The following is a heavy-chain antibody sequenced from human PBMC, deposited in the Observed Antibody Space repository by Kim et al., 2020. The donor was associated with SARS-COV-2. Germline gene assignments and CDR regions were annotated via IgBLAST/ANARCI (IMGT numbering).Heavy chain of an antibody. J-gene: IGHJ4*02. D-gene: IGHD1-1*01. Sequence: VKGRFTISRDNAKNTLYLQMNSLRAEDTAVYYCAKVADGFRGLPTYYFDYWGQGTLVTVSS. V-gene: IGHV3-23*01. CDR3: AKVADGFRGLPTYYFDY.